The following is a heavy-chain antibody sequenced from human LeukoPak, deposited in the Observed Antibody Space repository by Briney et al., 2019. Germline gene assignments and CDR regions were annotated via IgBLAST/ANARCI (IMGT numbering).Heavy chain of an antibody. D-gene: IGHD2-21*01. CDR2: ISHDGSKK. Sequence: GGSLRLSCVASGFTFSGYGMHWVRQAPGKGREWVAVISHDGSKKYYAESVKGRVTISRDNSKNTLYLQMNSLRIEDTDVYYCMWYNCFDPCGQGTLVTVSS. V-gene: IGHV3-30*03. CDR3: MWYNCFDP. CDR1: GFTFSGYG. J-gene: IGHJ5*02.